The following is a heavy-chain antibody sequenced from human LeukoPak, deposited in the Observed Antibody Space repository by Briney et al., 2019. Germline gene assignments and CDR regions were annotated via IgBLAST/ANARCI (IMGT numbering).Heavy chain of an antibody. V-gene: IGHV4-59*12. D-gene: IGHD6-13*01. J-gene: IGHJ1*01. CDR1: GDSIGRYY. CDR3: ARGLYGAAAGTH. Sequence: SETLSLTCTVSGDSIGRYYWSWIRQPPGKGLEWIGYIYYSGCTNSNPSLKSRVTISVDTSKIQFSLKLRSVAAADTAVYYCARGLYGAAAGTHWGQGTQVTVSS. CDR2: IYYSGCT.